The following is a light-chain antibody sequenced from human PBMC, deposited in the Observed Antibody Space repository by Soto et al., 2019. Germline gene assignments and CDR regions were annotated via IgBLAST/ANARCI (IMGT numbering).Light chain of an antibody. CDR2: GAS. Sequence: EIVMTQSPATLSVSPGERATLSCRASQSVSSNLAWYQQKPGQAPSLLIYGASTRATGTPARFSGSGSGTEFTLTISSLQSEDFAVYYCQQYIRWPLTFGGGTKVEIK. CDR3: QQYIRWPLT. CDR1: QSVSSN. J-gene: IGKJ4*01. V-gene: IGKV3-15*01.